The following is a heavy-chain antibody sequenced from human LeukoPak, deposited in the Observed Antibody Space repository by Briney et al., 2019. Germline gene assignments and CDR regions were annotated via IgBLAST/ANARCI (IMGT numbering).Heavy chain of an antibody. CDR1: GGSFSGYY. Sequence: SETLSLTCAVYGGSFSGYYWSWIRQPPGKGLEWIGEINHSGSTNYNPSLKSRVTISVDTFKNQFSLKLSSVTAADTAVYYCARGIVVVVAATPGYFDYWGQGTLVTVSS. J-gene: IGHJ4*02. D-gene: IGHD2-15*01. CDR2: INHSGST. V-gene: IGHV4-34*01. CDR3: ARGIVVVVAATPGYFDY.